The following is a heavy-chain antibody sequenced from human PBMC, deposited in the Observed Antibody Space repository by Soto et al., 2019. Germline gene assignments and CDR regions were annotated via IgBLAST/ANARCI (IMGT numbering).Heavy chain of an antibody. J-gene: IGHJ4*02. CDR2: IWYDGTKK. Sequence: QVQLEESGGGVVQPGRSLRLSCEASGFTFNTYSMHWVRQPPGKGLEWLAGIWYDGTKKYYADSVKGRFIISRYNSKKTLYLEMNSLRAEDTAVYYCARAGGTTVTGLWHFDSWGQGTLVTVSS. CDR3: ARAGGTTVTGLWHFDS. CDR1: GFTFNTYS. V-gene: IGHV3-33*01. D-gene: IGHD4-17*01.